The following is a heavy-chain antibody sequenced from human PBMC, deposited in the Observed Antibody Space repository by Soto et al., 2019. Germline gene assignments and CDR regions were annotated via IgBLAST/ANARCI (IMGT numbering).Heavy chain of an antibody. Sequence: ETLSLTCTVSGGSISSYYWSWIRQPAGKGLEWIGRIYTSGSTNYNPSLKSRVTMSVDTSKNQFSLKLSSVTAADTAVYYCARGGLIGPYSRSAFRGWGQGSLVTVAS. CDR1: GGSISSYY. CDR2: IYTSGST. J-gene: IGHJ4*02. D-gene: IGHD6-6*01. V-gene: IGHV4-4*07. CDR3: ARGGLIGPYSRSAFRG.